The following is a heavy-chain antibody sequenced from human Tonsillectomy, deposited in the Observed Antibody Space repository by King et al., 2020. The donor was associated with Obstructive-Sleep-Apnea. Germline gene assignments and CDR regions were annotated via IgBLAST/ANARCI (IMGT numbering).Heavy chain of an antibody. CDR3: AKDALWGEYYFDY. V-gene: IGHV3-30*18. D-gene: IGHD3-16*01. Sequence: QVQLVESGGGVVQPGRSLRLSCAASGFTFSSYGMHWVRQAPGKGLEWVAVISYDGSNKYYADSVKGRFTISRDNSKNTLYLQMNSLRAEDTAVYYCAKDALWGEYYFDYRGQGTLVTVSS. J-gene: IGHJ4*02. CDR2: ISYDGSNK. CDR1: GFTFSSYG.